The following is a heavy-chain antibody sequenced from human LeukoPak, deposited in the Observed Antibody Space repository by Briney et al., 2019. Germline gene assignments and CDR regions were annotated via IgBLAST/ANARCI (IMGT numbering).Heavy chain of an antibody. V-gene: IGHV3-23*01. CDR2: ISGSGAST. CDR3: AKNLRAGAAWLVEGYFDY. D-gene: IGHD6-19*01. J-gene: IGHJ4*02. Sequence: TGGSLRLSCAASGFTFSNYAVSWVRQPPGKGLEWVSSISGSGASTYYVDSVKGQFTVSRDNSKNTLYLQMNSLRAEDTAVYYCAKNLRAGAAWLVEGYFDYWGQGTLVTVSS. CDR1: GFTFSNYA.